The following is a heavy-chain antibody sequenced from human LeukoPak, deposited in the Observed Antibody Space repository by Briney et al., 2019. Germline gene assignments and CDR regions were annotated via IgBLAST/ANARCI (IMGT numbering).Heavy chain of an antibody. D-gene: IGHD5-24*01. CDR3: ARGRPRDGYNPFFDY. J-gene: IGHJ4*02. V-gene: IGHV4-4*02. Sequence: SETLSLTCTVSGDSVTSSNWWSWVRQPPGKGLEWIGEIYHSGATNYNPSLKSRVTISLDKSKDQLSLKLSSVTAADTAVYYCARGRPRDGYNPFFDYWGQGTLVTVSS. CDR1: GDSVTSSNW. CDR2: IYHSGAT.